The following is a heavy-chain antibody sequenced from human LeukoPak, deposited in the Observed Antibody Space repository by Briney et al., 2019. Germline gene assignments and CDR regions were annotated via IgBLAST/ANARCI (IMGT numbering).Heavy chain of an antibody. J-gene: IGHJ4*02. CDR1: GFTFSSYE. CDR3: AREIRYCSGSKCYLFDY. V-gene: IGHV3-48*03. Sequence: QTGGSLRLSCAASGFTFSSYEMHWVRQAPGKGLEWVSYISSSGSTIYYADSVKGRFTISRDNAKNSLYLQMNSLRAEDTAVYYCAREIRYCSGSKCYLFDYWGQGTLVTVSS. CDR2: ISSSGSTI. D-gene: IGHD2-15*01.